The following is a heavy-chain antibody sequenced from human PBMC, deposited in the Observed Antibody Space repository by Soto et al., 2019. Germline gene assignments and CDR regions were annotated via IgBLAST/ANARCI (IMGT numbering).Heavy chain of an antibody. CDR3: ASSCTVPDAHCYSSQRTPVLGSSGM. V-gene: IGHV1-3*01. D-gene: IGHD2-2*01. Sequence: ASVKVSCKASGYTFTSYAMHWVRQAPGQRLEWMGWINAGNGNTKYSQKFQGRVTITRDTSASTAYMELSSLRSEDTAVYYCASSCTVPDAHCYSSQRTPVLGSSGM. CDR2: INAGNGNT. CDR1: GYTFTSYA. J-gene: IGHJ6*01.